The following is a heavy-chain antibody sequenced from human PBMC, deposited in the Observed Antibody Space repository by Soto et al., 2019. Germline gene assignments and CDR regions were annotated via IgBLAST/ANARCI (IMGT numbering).Heavy chain of an antibody. D-gene: IGHD2-21*01. Sequence: EVQLLESGGGLIQPGGSLRLSCEASGFTFSNYGMTWVRQAPGKGLEWVSTISGSGDRAFYADPVKGRFTMSRDNSKNTLYLQMNSLSAEDTAIYYCAKEMIASTLADFFDYWGQGILVTVSS. CDR1: GFTFSNYG. J-gene: IGHJ4*02. CDR3: AKEMIASTLADFFDY. CDR2: ISGSGDRA. V-gene: IGHV3-23*01.